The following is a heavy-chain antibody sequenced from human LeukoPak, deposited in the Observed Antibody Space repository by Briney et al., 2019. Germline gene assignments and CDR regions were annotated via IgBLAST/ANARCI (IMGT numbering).Heavy chain of an antibody. Sequence: SETLSLTCTVSGGSISSGSYYWGWIRQPPGKGLDWIGSIYCSGSTYYNPSLKSRVTISVDTSKNQFSLRLSSVTAADTAVYYCARQRSGYSSGWYYFDYWGQGTLVTVSS. V-gene: IGHV4-39*01. CDR2: IYCSGST. CDR1: GGSISSGSYY. J-gene: IGHJ4*02. D-gene: IGHD6-19*01. CDR3: ARQRSGYSSGWYYFDY.